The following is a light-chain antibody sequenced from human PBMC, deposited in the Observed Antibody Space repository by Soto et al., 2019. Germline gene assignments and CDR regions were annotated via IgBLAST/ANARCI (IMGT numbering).Light chain of an antibody. Sequence: EIVLTQSPGTLSLSPGERSTLSFRASQSVSSSYLAWYQQKPGQAPRLLIYGASSRATGIPDRFSGSGSGTDFTLTISRLEPEDFAVYYCQQYGSLITFGQGTDWRL. CDR2: GAS. CDR3: QQYGSLIT. J-gene: IGKJ5*01. CDR1: QSVSSSY. V-gene: IGKV3-20*01.